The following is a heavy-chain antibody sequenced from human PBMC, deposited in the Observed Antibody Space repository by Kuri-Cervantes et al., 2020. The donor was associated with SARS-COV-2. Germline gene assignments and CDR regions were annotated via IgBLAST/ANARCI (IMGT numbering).Heavy chain of an antibody. CDR2: INPNSGGT. J-gene: IGHJ4*02. V-gene: IGHV1-2*02. D-gene: IGHD1-26*01. Sequence: ASVKVSCKASGYTFTGYYMHWVRQAPGQGLEWTGWINPNSGGTNYAQKFQGRVTMTRDTSISTAYMELSRLRSDDTAVYYCARDPSQSVGATFDYWGQGTLVTVSS. CDR1: GYTFTGYY. CDR3: ARDPSQSVGATFDY.